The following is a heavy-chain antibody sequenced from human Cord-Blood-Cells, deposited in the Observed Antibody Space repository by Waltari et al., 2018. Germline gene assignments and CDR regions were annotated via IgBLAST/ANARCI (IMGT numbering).Heavy chain of an antibody. CDR1: GGSFSGYY. D-gene: IGHD6-13*01. CDR2: INHSGST. Sequence: QVQLQQWGAGLLKPSETLSLTCAVYGGSFSGYYWSWIRQPPGKGLEWIGEINHSGSTNYNPSLKSRVTISVDTSNNQFPLKLSSVTAAYTAVYYCARHAWYSSTFFDYWGQGTLVTVSS. CDR3: ARHAWYSSTFFDY. J-gene: IGHJ4*02. V-gene: IGHV4-34*01.